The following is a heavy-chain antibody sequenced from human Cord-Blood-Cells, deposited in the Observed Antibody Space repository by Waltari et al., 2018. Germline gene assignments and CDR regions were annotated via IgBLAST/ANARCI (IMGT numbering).Heavy chain of an antibody. Sequence: QVQLVQSGAEVKKPGASVKVSCKVSGYTLTELSIHWVRQAPGKGLEWMGGFDPEDGEKRDGKKGTGRVNRNEERATDTAYMEVSSLRAEETAVYYWATSVYGSGSYYYMDVWGKGTTVTGSS. CDR1: GYTLTELS. V-gene: IGHV1-24*01. J-gene: IGHJ6*03. D-gene: IGHD3-10*01. CDR3: ATSVYGSGSYYYMDV. CDR2: FDPEDGEK.